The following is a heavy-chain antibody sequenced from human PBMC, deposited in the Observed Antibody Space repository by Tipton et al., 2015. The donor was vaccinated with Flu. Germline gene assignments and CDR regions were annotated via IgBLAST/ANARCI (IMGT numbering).Heavy chain of an antibody. D-gene: IGHD3-10*01. Sequence: TLSLTCIVSGGSISSNSYYWGWIRQPPGKGLEWIGSIFHGGSTYYNPSLKSRVTISVDTSKNQFSLKLSSVTAADTAVYYCATYYYGSGTQSAFDYWGQGTLVTVSS. J-gene: IGHJ4*02. CDR3: ATYYYGSGTQSAFDY. CDR2: IFHGGST. CDR1: GGSISSNSYY. V-gene: IGHV4-39*07.